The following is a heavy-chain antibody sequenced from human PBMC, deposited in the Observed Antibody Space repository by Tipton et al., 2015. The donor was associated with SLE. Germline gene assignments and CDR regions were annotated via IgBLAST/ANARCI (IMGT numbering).Heavy chain of an antibody. CDR1: GGSISGYY. CDR2: INYSGNT. Sequence: TLSLTCTVSGGSISGYYWNWIRQPPGKGLEWVGYINYSGNTNYNPSLKSRVTISVDTSKTHISLRLTSVTAADTAVYYCARGGVHFWSGFSYYYYYYMDVWGKGTTVTVSS. V-gene: IGHV4-59*01. J-gene: IGHJ6*03. D-gene: IGHD3-3*02. CDR3: ARGGVHFWSGFSYYYYYYMDV.